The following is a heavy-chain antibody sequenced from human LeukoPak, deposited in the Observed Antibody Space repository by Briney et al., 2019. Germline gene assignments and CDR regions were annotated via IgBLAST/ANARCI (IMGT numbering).Heavy chain of an antibody. D-gene: IGHD6-13*01. CDR3: ARWFIAAAGNRFDP. V-gene: IGHV4-39*07. J-gene: IGHJ5*02. Sequence: SETLPLTCTVSGGSISSSSYYWGWIRQPPGKGLEWIGSIYYSGSTYYNPSLKSRVTISVDTSKNQFSLKLSSVTAADTAVYYCARWFIAAAGNRFDPWGQGTLVTVSS. CDR1: GGSISSSSYY. CDR2: IYYSGST.